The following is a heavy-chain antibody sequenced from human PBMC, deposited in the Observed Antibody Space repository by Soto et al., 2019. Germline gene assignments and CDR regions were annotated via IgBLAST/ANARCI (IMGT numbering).Heavy chain of an antibody. Sequence: QVQLEESGGCLVKPGGSLRLSCAASGFTFSAVYMSWIRQAPNKGLEYISYISSSGTSANYADSVKGRFTIARDNAKNSLYLQMNSLRAEITAVYYCARDRGAVTGQYFDYWGQGALVTVSS. J-gene: IGHJ4*02. CDR3: ARDRGAVTGQYFDY. CDR1: GFTFSAVY. V-gene: IGHV3-11*05. D-gene: IGHD6-19*01. CDR2: ISSSGTSA.